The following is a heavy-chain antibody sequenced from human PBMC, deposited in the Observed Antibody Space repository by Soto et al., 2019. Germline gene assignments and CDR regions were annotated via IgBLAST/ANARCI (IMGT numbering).Heavy chain of an antibody. J-gene: IGHJ6*02. D-gene: IGHD3-3*01. CDR3: ASTLRFLEWLLEDYYGMDV. CDR2: IIPIFGTA. CDR1: GGTFSSYA. Sequence: AASVKVSFKASGGTFSSYAISWVRQAPGQGLEWMGGIIPIFGTANYAQKFQGRVTITADESTSTAYMELSSLRSEDTAVYYCASTLRFLEWLLEDYYGMDVWGQGTTVTVSS. V-gene: IGHV1-69*13.